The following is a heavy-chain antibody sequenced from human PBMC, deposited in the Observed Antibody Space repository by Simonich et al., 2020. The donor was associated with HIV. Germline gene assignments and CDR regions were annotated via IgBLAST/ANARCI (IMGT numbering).Heavy chain of an antibody. V-gene: IGHV4-34*01. CDR1: GGSFSGYY. CDR3: ARQTSVGPTMIVPYYFDY. CDR2: IYYSGST. D-gene: IGHD3-22*01. J-gene: IGHJ4*02. Sequence: QVHLQQWGAGLLKPSETLSLTCAVYGGSFSGYYWSWIRQPPGKGLEWIGSIYYSGSTDYNPSLKSRVTIFVDTSKNQFSLKLSSVTAADTAVYYCARQTSVGPTMIVPYYFDYWGQGTLVTVSS.